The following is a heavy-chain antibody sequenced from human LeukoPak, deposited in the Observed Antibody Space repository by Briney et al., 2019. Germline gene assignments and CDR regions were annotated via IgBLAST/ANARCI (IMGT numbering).Heavy chain of an antibody. Sequence: ASVKVSCKASGYTFTSYGINWVRQAPGQGLEWVGWVNPNSGNTGYAQKFQGGVTITRNTSRGTAYMELSSLRSEDTAVYYCARIGGSSFYYFDYWGQGTLVTVSS. J-gene: IGHJ4*02. CDR1: GYTFTSYG. V-gene: IGHV1-8*03. CDR3: ARIGGSSFYYFDY. CDR2: VNPNSGNT. D-gene: IGHD2-2*01.